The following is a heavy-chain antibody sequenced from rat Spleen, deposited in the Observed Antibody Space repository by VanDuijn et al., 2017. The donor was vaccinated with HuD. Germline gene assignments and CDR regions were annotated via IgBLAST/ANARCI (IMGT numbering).Heavy chain of an antibody. V-gene: IGHV5-22*01. CDR1: GFTFSNFD. D-gene: IGHD1-8*01. J-gene: IGHJ4*01. CDR2: ISYEGTIT. Sequence: EVQLVESGGGLVQPGRSMKLSCAASGFTFSNFDMAWVRQTPTKGLEWVASISYEGTITYYGDSVKGRFTISRDNAKSTLYLQMNSLRSEDTATYYCARPDSSLYVMDAWGQGASVTVSS. CDR3: ARPDSSLYVMDA.